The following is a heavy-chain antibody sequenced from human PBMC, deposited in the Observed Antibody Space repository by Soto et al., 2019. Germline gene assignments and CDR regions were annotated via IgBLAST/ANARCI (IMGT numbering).Heavy chain of an antibody. CDR3: TREDCSDGKHCSFY. CDR2: IKHDGTT. D-gene: IGHD2-15*01. Sequence: PGGSLRLSCAASGFKFSLAWMSWVRQAPGKGLEWVGRIKHDGTTDYTAPVKGRFTISRDVSRNTLFLQMNSLKTEDAAVYFCTREDCSDGKHCSFYWGQG. J-gene: IGHJ4*02. CDR1: GFKFSLAW. V-gene: IGHV3-15*01.